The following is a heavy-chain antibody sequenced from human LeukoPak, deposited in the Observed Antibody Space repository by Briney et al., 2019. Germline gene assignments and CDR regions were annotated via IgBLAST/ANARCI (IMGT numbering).Heavy chain of an antibody. CDR2: IYPCDSDT. CDR3: ARRVLRRSTISDDFDI. J-gene: IGHJ3*02. CDR1: GYSFTSYW. Sequence: GESLKLSCKGSGYSFTSYWIGWVRQMPGKGLAWMGIIYPCDSDTTYRPSFQGPVTILGGKFLSPAFLQWSSLDASDTALYYCARRVLRRSTISDDFDIWGQGTIVTVFS. V-gene: IGHV5-51*01. D-gene: IGHD2-2*01.